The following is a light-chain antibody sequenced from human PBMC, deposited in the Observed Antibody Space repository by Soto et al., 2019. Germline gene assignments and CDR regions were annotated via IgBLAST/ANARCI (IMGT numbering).Light chain of an antibody. J-gene: IGKJ1*01. CDR2: WAS. V-gene: IGKV4-1*01. CDR1: QSVLYSPNNKNY. Sequence: DIVMTQSPDSLAVSLGERATINCKSSQSVLYSPNNKNYLAWYQQKPGQPPKLLVYWASTRESGVPDRFSGSGSETDFTLTINSLQAEDVAVHYCQQYINAPQTFGQGTKVEIK. CDR3: QQYINAPQT.